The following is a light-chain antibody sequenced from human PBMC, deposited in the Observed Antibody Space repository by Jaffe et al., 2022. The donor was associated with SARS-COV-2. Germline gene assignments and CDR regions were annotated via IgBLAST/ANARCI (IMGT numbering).Light chain of an antibody. CDR3: QQRSNWPPLLT. CDR2: DAS. Sequence: EIVLTQSPATLSLSPGERATLSCRASQSVSSQLAWYQQKPGQAPRLLIYDASNRATGIPARFSGSGSGTDFTLTISSLEPEDFAVYYCQQRSNWPPLLTFGGGTKVEIK. J-gene: IGKJ4*01. CDR1: QSVSSQ. V-gene: IGKV3-11*01.